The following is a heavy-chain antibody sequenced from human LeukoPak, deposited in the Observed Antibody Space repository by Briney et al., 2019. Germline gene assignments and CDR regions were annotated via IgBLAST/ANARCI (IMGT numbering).Heavy chain of an antibody. J-gene: IGHJ1*01. V-gene: IGHV3-64D*06. CDR2: ITSNGGTT. Sequence: AGGSLRLSCSASGFTFSRYAMHWVRQAPGKGPEYVSAITSNGGTTYYADSVKGRFTISRDNSKNTLYLHMSTLRPEDTAVYYCAYSSGYYHWGQGALVTVSS. D-gene: IGHD3-22*01. CDR1: GFTFSRYA. CDR3: AYSSGYYH.